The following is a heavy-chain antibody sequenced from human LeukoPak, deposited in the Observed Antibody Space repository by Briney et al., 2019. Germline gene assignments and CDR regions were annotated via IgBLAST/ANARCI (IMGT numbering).Heavy chain of an antibody. J-gene: IGHJ4*02. Sequence: GGPLRLSCAAFGFTLRSNWVHWVAQAPGKGLVWVSRINSDGSSTSYADSVKGRFTISRDNAKNTLYLQMNSLRAEDTAVYYCARQIAYCGGDCCSDYWGQGTLVTVSS. CDR1: GFTLRSNW. CDR2: INSDGSST. CDR3: ARQIAYCGGDCCSDY. D-gene: IGHD2-21*02. V-gene: IGHV3-74*01.